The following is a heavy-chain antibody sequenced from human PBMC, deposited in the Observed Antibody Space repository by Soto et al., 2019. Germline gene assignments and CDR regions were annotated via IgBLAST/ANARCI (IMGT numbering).Heavy chain of an antibody. CDR2: INAGNHHT. CDR3: ATEYGVRFLEWLLPTELGGAFDY. J-gene: IGHJ4*02. V-gene: IGHV1-3*01. Sequence: GASVKVSCKASGYPFTRSAIHWLRQAPGQRLEWMGCINAGNHHTKYSQKFQGRVSITTDTSASTVFMDLSSLTSEDTAVYYCATEYGVRFLEWLLPTELGGAFDYWGQGTLVTVSS. CDR1: GYPFTRSA. D-gene: IGHD3-3*01.